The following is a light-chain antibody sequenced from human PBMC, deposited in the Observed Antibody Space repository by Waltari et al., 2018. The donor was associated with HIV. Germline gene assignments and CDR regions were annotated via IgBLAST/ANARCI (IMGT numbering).Light chain of an antibody. CDR2: AAS. V-gene: IGKV1-39*01. CDR3: EHSYNSPRT. Sequence: DIQLTQSPSSLSDFIGDSVTITCRSSQNIISTLNWYHQKPVKAPRLLIYAASSLQSGVPSRFSGSGSGTDFTLTISSLQPEYFVNYHCEHSYNSPRTFGQGTKVEIK. CDR1: QNIIST. J-gene: IGKJ1*01.